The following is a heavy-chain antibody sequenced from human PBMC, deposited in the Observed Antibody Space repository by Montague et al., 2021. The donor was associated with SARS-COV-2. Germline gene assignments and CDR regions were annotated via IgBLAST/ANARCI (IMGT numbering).Heavy chain of an antibody. V-gene: IGHV4-61*02. J-gene: IGHJ4*02. CDR2: IYTSGST. Sequence: TLSLTCTVSGGSISSGSYYWSWIRQPAGKGLEWIGRIYTSGSTNYNPSLKSRVTISVDTSKNQFSLKLSSVTAADTAVYYCARDFPRWLEFDPYFDFWGQGTLVTVSS. CDR1: GGSISSGSYY. D-gene: IGHD5-24*01. CDR3: ARDFPRWLEFDPYFDF.